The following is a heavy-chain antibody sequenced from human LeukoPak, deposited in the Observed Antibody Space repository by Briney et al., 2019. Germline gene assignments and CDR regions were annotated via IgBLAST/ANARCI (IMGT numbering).Heavy chain of an antibody. V-gene: IGHV3-74*01. D-gene: IGHD1-26*01. CDR2: INEDGSTT. CDR3: VRDLGGRSGH. J-gene: IGHJ4*02. Sequence: GGSLRLSCAASGFTFSSNRMHWVRQAPGKGLVWVSRINEDGSTTNYADSVKGRSTIFRDNAKNTLYLQMNSLRAEDTAVYYCVRDLGGRSGHWGQGTLVTVSS. CDR1: GFTFSSNR.